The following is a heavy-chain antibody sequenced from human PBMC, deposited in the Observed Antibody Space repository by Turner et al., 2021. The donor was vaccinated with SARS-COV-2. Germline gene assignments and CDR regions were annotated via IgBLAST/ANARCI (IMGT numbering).Heavy chain of an antibody. J-gene: IGHJ2*01. CDR1: GLTLSSYA. CDR2: ISVSGGST. V-gene: IGHV3-23*01. Sequence: VQLLESGGGLVQPEGSLRLYCPAPGLTLSSYAISWVRQAPAKGLELVSAISVSGGSTYSAYTVKGQCTISRDTSNTPLYLQMNSLSSQDTALYYCAKDQGIAVSGTCEYFDLWGRGTLVTVSS. CDR3: AKDQGIAVSGTCEYFDL. D-gene: IGHD6-19*01.